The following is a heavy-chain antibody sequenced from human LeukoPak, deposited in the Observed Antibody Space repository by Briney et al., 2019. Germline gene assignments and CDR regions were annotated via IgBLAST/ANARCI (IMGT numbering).Heavy chain of an antibody. V-gene: IGHV3-48*01. CDR1: GFTFSSYS. D-gene: IGHD6-19*01. Sequence: PGGSLRLSCAASGFTFSSYSMNWVRQAPGKGLEWVSYISSSSSTIYYADSVKGRFTIPRDNAKNSLYLQMNSLRAEDTAVYYCARDRGADSSGWYSYYWGQGTLVTVSS. J-gene: IGHJ4*02. CDR3: ARDRGADSSGWYSYY. CDR2: ISSSSSTI.